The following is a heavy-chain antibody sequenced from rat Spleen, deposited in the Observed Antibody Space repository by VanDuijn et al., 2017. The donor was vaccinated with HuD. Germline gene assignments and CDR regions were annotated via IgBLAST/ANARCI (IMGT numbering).Heavy chain of an antibody. CDR1: GFSLTSYN. Sequence: VQLKESGPGLVQPSQTLSLTCTVAGFSLTSYNVHWVRQAPKKGLEWVATISYDGSSTYYRDSVKGRFTISRDNAKSTVYLQMDSRRSEDTATYYCARHPLFMRPMDAWGQGASVTVSS. CDR2: ISYDGSST. D-gene: IGHD1-6*01. V-gene: IGHV5-7*01. CDR3: ARHPLFMRPMDA. J-gene: IGHJ4*01.